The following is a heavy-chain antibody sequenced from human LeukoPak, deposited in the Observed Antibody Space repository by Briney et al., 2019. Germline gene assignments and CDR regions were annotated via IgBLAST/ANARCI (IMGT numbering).Heavy chain of an antibody. J-gene: IGHJ6*02. Sequence: GGSLRLSCAASGFTFSSYAMHWVRQAPGKGLEWVAVISYDGSNKYYADSVKGRFTISRDNSKNTLYLQMNSLRAEDTAVYYCARDRNYDILTGYPSRYYYYGMDVWGQGTTVTVS. CDR2: ISYDGSNK. V-gene: IGHV3-30*04. CDR1: GFTFSSYA. D-gene: IGHD3-9*01. CDR3: ARDRNYDILTGYPSRYYYYGMDV.